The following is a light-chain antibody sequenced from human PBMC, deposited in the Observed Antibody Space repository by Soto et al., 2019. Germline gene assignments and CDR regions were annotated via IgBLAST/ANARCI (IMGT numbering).Light chain of an antibody. CDR2: TAA. CDR3: HQYASSPLT. Sequence: EIVLTQSPGTLSLSPGEGATLSCRASQSVGRNYLAWYQQKPGQAPRLLIHTAAIRATGIPDRFSGSGSGTAFTLTISRLEPEDFALYYCHQYASSPLTYGGGTKVDSK. V-gene: IGKV3-20*01. CDR1: QSVGRNY. J-gene: IGKJ4*01.